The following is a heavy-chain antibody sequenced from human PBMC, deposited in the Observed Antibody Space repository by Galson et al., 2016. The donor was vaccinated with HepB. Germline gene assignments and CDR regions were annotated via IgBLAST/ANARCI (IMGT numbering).Heavy chain of an antibody. CDR2: ISGSGGNT. J-gene: IGHJ6*02. D-gene: IGHD5-18*01. CDR1: GFTFSSYA. CDR3: ARPRLGIQTWSKYYYGFDV. Sequence: SLRLSCAASGFTFSSYAMSWVRQAPGKGLEWVSAISGSGGNTYYADSVKGRFTISRDNSKNTLYLQMNSLRAEDTAVYYCARPRLGIQTWSKYYYGFDVWGQGTTVTVSS. V-gene: IGHV3-23*01.